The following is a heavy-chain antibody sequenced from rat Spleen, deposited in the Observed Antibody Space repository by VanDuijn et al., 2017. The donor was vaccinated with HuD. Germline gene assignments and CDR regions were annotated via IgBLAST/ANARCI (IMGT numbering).Heavy chain of an antibody. CDR1: GFTFSNYG. Sequence: EVQLVESGGGLVQPGRSMKLSCAASGFTFSNYGMAWVRQAPKKGLEWVAYISFDGGSTYYRDSVKGRFTISRDNAKSTLYLQMDSLRSEDTATYYCTTVDYGYNYWGQGVMVTVSS. CDR3: TTVDYGYNY. J-gene: IGHJ2*01. V-gene: IGHV5-27*01. D-gene: IGHD1-9*01. CDR2: ISFDGGST.